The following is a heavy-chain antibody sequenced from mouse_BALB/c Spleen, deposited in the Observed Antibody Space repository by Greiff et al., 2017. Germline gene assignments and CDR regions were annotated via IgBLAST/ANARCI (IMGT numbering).Heavy chain of an antibody. CDR2: IDPANGNT. J-gene: IGHJ4*01. CDR1: GFNIKDTY. CDR3: ARSDGSSYEDAMDD. D-gene: IGHD1-1*01. Sequence: VQLQQSGAELVKPGASVKLSCTASGFNIKDTYMHWVKQRPEQGLEWIGRIDPANGNTKYDPKFQGKATITADTSSNTAYLQLSSLTSEDTAVYYCARSDGSSYEDAMDDWGQGTSVTVSS. V-gene: IGHV14-3*02.